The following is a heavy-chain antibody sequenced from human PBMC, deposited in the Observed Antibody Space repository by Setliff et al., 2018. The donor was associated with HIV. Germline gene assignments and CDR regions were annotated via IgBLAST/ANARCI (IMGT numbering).Heavy chain of an antibody. V-gene: IGHV1-2*02. CDR3: ARGGYRSNWVLDY. Sequence: ASVKVSCKASGYTFSDHYIHWVRQAPGQGLEWMGWISPDSTDAVYAQRFEDRVTMTSDTSVSTVYMKLSGLTSDDTGVYYCARGGYRSNWVLDYWGHGTLVTVSS. CDR2: ISPDSTDA. CDR1: GYTFSDHY. J-gene: IGHJ4*01. D-gene: IGHD5-12*01.